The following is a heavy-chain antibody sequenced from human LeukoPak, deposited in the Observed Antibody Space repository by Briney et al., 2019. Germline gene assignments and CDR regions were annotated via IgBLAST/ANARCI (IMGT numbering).Heavy chain of an antibody. D-gene: IGHD3-10*01. J-gene: IGHJ3*02. CDR2: IYSGGST. CDR1: GFTVSSNY. V-gene: IGHV3-53*01. Sequence: GSLRLSCAASGFTVSSNYMSWVRQAPGKGLEWVSVIYSGGSTYYADSVKGRFTISRDNSKNTLYLQMNSLRAEDTAVYYCARWRLRSGDAFDIWGQGTMVTVSS. CDR3: ARWRLRSGDAFDI.